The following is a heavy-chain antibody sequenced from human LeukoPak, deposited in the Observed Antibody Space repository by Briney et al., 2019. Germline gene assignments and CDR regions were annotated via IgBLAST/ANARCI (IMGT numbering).Heavy chain of an antibody. Sequence: GGSLRLSCATSGFTFNNYAMTWIRQAPGKGLEWVSAISGSGGSTYYADSVKGRFTISRDNSKNTLYLQMSSLRAEDTAVYYCAKVSGNYGDYGYFDYWGQGTLVTVSS. CDR2: ISGSGGST. D-gene: IGHD4-17*01. V-gene: IGHV3-23*01. J-gene: IGHJ4*02. CDR1: GFTFNNYA. CDR3: AKVSGNYGDYGYFDY.